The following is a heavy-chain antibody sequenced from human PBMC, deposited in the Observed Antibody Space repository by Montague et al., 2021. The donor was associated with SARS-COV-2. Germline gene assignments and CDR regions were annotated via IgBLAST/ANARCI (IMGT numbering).Heavy chain of an antibody. J-gene: IGHJ4*02. CDR2: IYYSGST. V-gene: IGHV4-59*01. CDR1: GGSISSYY. D-gene: IGHD3-22*01. CDR3: ARGMHYYDSSGYYFDY. Sequence: SETLSLTCTVSGGSISSYYWSWIRQPPGKGLEWIGYIYYSGSTNYNPSLKSRVTISVDTSKNQFSLKLSSVTAADTAVYYCARGMHYYDSSGYYFDYWGQGTPVTVSS.